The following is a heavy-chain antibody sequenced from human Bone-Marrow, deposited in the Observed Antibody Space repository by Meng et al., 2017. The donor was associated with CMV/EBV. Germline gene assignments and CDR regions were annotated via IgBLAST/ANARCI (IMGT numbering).Heavy chain of an antibody. D-gene: IGHD2-2*01. J-gene: IGHJ5*02. CDR2: INPNSGGT. V-gene: IGHV1-2*02. CDR3: ERDHDQYCSSTSCYLGANWFDP. CDR1: GYTFTGYY. Sequence: ASVKVSCKASGYTFTGYYMHWVRQAPGQGLEWMGWINPNSGGTNYAQKFQGRVTMTRDTSISTAYMELSRLRSDDTAVYYCERDHDQYCSSTSCYLGANWFDPWGQGTLVTVSS.